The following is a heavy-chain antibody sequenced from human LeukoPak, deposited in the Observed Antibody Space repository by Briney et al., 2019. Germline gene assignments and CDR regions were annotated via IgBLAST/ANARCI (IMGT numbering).Heavy chain of an antibody. V-gene: IGHV3-23*01. D-gene: IGHD2-15*01. CDR3: AKSSGGSVTDYFDY. J-gene: IGHJ4*02. CDR2: ISGSGGST. CDR1: GFTFSSYA. Sequence: GGSLRLSCTPSGFTFSSYAMSWVRQAPGKGLEWVSAISGSGGSTYYADSVKGRFTISRDNSKNTLYLQMNSLRAEDTAVYYCAKSSGGSVTDYFDYWGQGTLVTVSS.